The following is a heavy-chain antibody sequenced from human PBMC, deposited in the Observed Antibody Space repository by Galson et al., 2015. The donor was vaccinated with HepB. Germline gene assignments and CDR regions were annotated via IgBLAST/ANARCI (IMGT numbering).Heavy chain of an antibody. J-gene: IGHJ5*02. D-gene: IGHD6-6*01. CDR2: INAGNGNT. CDR1: GYTFTSYA. CDR3: ARDLTGSYWFDP. V-gene: IGHV1-3*01. Sequence: SVKVSCKASGYTFTSYAMHWVRQAPGQRLEWMGWINAGNGNTKYSQKFQGRVTITRDTSASTAYMELSSLRSEDTAVYYCARDLTGSYWFDPWGQGTLVTVSS.